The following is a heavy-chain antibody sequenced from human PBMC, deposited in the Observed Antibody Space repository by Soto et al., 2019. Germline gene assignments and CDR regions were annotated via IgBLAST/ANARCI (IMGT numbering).Heavy chain of an antibody. Sequence: GGSLRLSCSASGFTFSSYAMHWVRQAPGKGLEYVSAISSNGGSTYYADSVKGRFTISRDNSKNTLYLQMSSLRAEDTAVYYCVKTEALAYYYYYGMDVWGQGTTVTVSS. CDR3: VKTEALAYYYYYGMDV. J-gene: IGHJ6*02. CDR2: ISSNGGST. CDR1: GFTFSSYA. V-gene: IGHV3-64D*08.